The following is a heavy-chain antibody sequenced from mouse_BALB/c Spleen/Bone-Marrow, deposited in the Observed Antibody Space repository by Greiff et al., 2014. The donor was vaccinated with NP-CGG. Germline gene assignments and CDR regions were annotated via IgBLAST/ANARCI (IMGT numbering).Heavy chain of an antibody. J-gene: IGHJ4*01. V-gene: IGHV1-67*01. CDR1: GYTFTDYA. Sequence: QVQLKESGPELVRPGVSVKISCKGSGYTFTDYAMHWVKQSHAKSLEWIGVISTYSGNTNYNQKFKGKATMTVDKSSSTAYMELARLTSEDSAIYYCARPRQLGLAFYARDYWGQGTSVTVSS. D-gene: IGHD3-2*01. CDR3: ARPRQLGLAFYARDY. CDR2: ISTYSGNT.